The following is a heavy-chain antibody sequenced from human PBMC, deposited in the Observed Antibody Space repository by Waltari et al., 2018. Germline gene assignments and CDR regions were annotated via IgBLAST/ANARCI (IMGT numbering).Heavy chain of an antibody. Sequence: QVQLVQSGAEVKKPGSSVKVSCKASGGTFSSYAISWVRQAPGQGLGWMGGIIPIFGTANYAQKFQGRVTITADKSTSTAYMELSSLRSEDTAVYYCASPRVRAGTLLGFDYWGQGTMVTVSS. J-gene: IGHJ3*01. CDR2: IIPIFGTA. CDR3: ASPRVRAGTLLGFDY. D-gene: IGHD3-10*01. V-gene: IGHV1-69*14. CDR1: GGTFSSYA.